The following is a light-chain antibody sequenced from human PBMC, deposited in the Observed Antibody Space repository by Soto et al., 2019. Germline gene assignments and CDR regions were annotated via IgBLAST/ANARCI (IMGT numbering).Light chain of an antibody. CDR3: QQYGSSGT. CDR2: GAS. CDR1: QTVRSSS. J-gene: IGKJ1*01. V-gene: IGKV3-20*01. Sequence: DIVLTQSPGTLSLSPGERATLSCRASQTVRSSSLAWYQQKPGQAPRLLIFGASTRAAGFPDRFSGSGSGTDFTLTISRLEPEDFAVYYCQQYGSSGTFGQGTKVDI.